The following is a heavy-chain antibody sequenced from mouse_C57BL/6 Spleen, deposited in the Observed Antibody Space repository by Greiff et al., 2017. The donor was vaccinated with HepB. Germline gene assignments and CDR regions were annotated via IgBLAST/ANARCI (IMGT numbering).Heavy chain of an antibody. V-gene: IGHV1-64*01. CDR3: ARSPLTTAFDY. J-gene: IGHJ2*01. Sequence: QVQLQQPGAELVKPGASVKLSCKASGYTFTSYWMHWVKQRPGQGLEWIGMIHPNSGSTNYNEKFKSKATLTVDKSSSTAYMQLSSLTSEDSAVYYCARSPLTTAFDYWGQGTTLTVSS. CDR1: GYTFTSYW. D-gene: IGHD3-1*01. CDR2: IHPNSGST.